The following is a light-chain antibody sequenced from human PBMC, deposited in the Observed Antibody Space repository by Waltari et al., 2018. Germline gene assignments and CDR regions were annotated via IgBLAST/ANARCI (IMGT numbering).Light chain of an antibody. Sequence: DIQMTQSPSSLSASVGDRVTITCRASQRINTYLNWYQQKPGKAPKLLIYTPSTLQSGVPSRFSGSGSGTDFTLTINTLQPDDFAIYYCQQSYISPPLTFGPGTIVDVK. J-gene: IGKJ3*01. V-gene: IGKV1-39*01. CDR3: QQSYISPPLT. CDR1: QRINTY. CDR2: TPS.